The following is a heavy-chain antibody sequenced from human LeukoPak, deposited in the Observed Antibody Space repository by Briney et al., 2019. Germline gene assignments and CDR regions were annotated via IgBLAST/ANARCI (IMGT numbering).Heavy chain of an antibody. J-gene: IGHJ6*03. Sequence: PGGSLRLSCAATGFTFSTCGMHWVRQAPGKGLEWVAVISYDGSHKYYTDSVKGRFTISRDNSKNTLYLQMNSLRAEDTAVYYCARGPTDYYMDVWGKGTTVTVSS. CDR1: GFTFSTCG. CDR2: ISYDGSHK. V-gene: IGHV3-30*03. CDR3: ARGPTDYYMDV.